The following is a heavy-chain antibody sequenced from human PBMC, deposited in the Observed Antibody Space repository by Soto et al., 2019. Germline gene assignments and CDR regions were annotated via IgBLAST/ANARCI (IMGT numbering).Heavy chain of an antibody. V-gene: IGHV3-21*01. CDR2: ISGTGVYI. CDR3: AREGALKPFSS. J-gene: IGHJ5*02. CDR1: GFTFSNYN. Sequence: GGSLRLSCVASGFTFSNYNMNWVRQAPGKGLEWVSHISGTGVYIHYADAVKGRFTISRDNAKSSVYLQMNSLRAEDTAVYYCAREGALKPFSSWGQGALVTVSS.